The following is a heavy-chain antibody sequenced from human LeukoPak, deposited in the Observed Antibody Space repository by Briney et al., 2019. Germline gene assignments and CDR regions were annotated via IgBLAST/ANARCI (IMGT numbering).Heavy chain of an antibody. J-gene: IGHJ3*01. CDR1: GYIFTDYY. D-gene: IGHD3-10*01. CDR3: ARDNALWFETYDAFDV. Sequence: ASVKVSCKASGYIFTDYYMHWVRQAPGQELGWMGRINPNSGGTNYAQKFQGRVTMTRDTSISTAYMELSRLRSDDTAVYYCARDNALWFETYDAFDVWGQGTMVTVSS. CDR2: INPNSGGT. V-gene: IGHV1-2*06.